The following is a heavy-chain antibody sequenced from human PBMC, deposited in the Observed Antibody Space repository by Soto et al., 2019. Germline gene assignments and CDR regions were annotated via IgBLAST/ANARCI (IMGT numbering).Heavy chain of an antibody. V-gene: IGHV1-69*01. J-gene: IGHJ6*02. D-gene: IGHD6-6*01. CDR1: GGIFSSYA. CDR2: IIPLFGTT. CDR3: ARVISARLYYFYAMDV. Sequence: QVQLVQSGAEVKKPGSSVKVSCKASGGIFSSYAISWVRQAPGQGLEWMGGIIPLFGTTDYAQKFQGRVTITADESTSTAYMELSSPRSEDTAVFYCARVISARLYYFYAMDVWGQGTTVIVSS.